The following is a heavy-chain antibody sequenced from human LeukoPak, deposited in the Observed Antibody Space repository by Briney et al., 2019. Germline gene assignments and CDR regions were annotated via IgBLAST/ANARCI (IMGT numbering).Heavy chain of an antibody. Sequence: PGGSLRLSCAASGFIFSDYYMTWIRQAPGKGLEWISYISDDSSYTRYADSVKGRFTVSRDNAKNSLYLQMNSLRAEDTAVYYCARLHSTAAAGTYDYWGQGTLVTVSS. CDR3: ARLHSTAAAGTYDY. CDR1: GFIFSDYY. D-gene: IGHD6-13*01. V-gene: IGHV3-11*06. CDR2: ISDDSSYT. J-gene: IGHJ4*02.